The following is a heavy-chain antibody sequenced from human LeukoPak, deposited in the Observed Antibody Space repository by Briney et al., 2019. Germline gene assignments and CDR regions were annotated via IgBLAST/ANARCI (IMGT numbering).Heavy chain of an antibody. J-gene: IGHJ4*02. CDR3: ARTLEMAEYYFDY. V-gene: IGHV5-51*01. Sequence: GESLKISCTGSGYSFSNYWIGWVRQMPGKGLEWMGIIYPGDSDTRYSPSFQGQVTISADKSISTAYLQWSSLKASDTAMYYCARTLEMAEYYFDYWGQGTLVTVSS. CDR1: GYSFSNYW. D-gene: IGHD5-24*01. CDR2: IYPGDSDT.